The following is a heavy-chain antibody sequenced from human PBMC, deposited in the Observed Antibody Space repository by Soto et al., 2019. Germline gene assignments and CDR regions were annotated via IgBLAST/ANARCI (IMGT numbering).Heavy chain of an antibody. CDR2: IYFSGST. J-gene: IGHJ5*02. CDR3: ARHDIAAAGTHWFDT. V-gene: IGHV4-39*01. CDR1: DGSISSVSYY. Sequence: SETLSLTCTVSDGSISSVSYYWGWIRQPPGKGLEWIGTIYFSGSTYYNPSLRSRVTMSVDTSKNQFSLNLSSVTAADTAVYYCARHDIAAAGTHWFDTWGQGTLVTVS. D-gene: IGHD6-13*01.